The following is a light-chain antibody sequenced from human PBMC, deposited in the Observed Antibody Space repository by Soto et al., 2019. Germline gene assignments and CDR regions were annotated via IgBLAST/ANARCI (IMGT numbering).Light chain of an antibody. V-gene: IGLV3-21*04. CDR2: YDR. CDR1: NIGIKS. J-gene: IGLJ2*01. Sequence: SYELTQPPSVSVAPGKTATITCGGTNIGIKSVHWYQQKPGQAPVLVIYYDRDRPSGIPDRGSGSNSGNTATLTISRVEAGDEADYYCQVWDSNNDHVVFGGGTKVTVL. CDR3: QVWDSNNDHVV.